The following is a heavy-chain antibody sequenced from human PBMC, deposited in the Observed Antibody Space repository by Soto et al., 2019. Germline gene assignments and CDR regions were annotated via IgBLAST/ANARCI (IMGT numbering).Heavy chain of an antibody. CDR3: ARQEKYYDFWSGSYYYYMDV. Sequence: QVQLVESGGGVVQPGRSLRLSCAASGFTFSSYGMHWVRQAPGKGLEWVAVIWYDGSNKYYADSVKGRFTISRDNSKNTLYLQMNSRRAEDTAVYYCARQEKYYDFWSGSYYYYMDVWGKGTTVTVSS. V-gene: IGHV3-33*01. CDR2: IWYDGSNK. J-gene: IGHJ6*03. CDR1: GFTFSSYG. D-gene: IGHD3-3*01.